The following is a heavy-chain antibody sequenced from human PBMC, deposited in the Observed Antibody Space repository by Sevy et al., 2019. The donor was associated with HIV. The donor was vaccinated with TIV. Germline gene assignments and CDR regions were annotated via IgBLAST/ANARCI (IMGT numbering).Heavy chain of an antibody. V-gene: IGHV4-59*08. CDR1: GGSITSLY. Sequence: LSFTCTVSGGSITSLYWNWIRQPPGKGLEWIANIYYNGHINYNPSLKSRVTLSLDTSKNQFSLRLSSVTAADTAMYYCAGENAWGRGYSWGQGTLVTVSS. CDR2: IYYNGHI. J-gene: IGHJ4*02. D-gene: IGHD1-26*01. CDR3: AGENAWGRGYS.